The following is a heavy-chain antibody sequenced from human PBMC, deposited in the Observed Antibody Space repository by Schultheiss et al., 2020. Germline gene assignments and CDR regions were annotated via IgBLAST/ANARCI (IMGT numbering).Heavy chain of an antibody. J-gene: IGHJ6*02. Sequence: GGSLRLSCAASGFTFSSYAMHWVRQASGKGLEYVSAISSNGGSTYYANSVKGRFTISRDNSKNTLYLQMNSLRAEDTAVYYCARVKAVAASDIVGYYYGMDVWGQGTTVTVSS. CDR3: ARVKAVAASDIVGYYYGMDV. CDR2: ISSNGGST. V-gene: IGHV3-64*01. D-gene: IGHD6-19*01. CDR1: GFTFSSYA.